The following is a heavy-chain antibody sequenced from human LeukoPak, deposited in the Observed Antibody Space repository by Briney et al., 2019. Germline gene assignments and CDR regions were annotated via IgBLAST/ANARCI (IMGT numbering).Heavy chain of an antibody. D-gene: IGHD3-3*01. CDR1: GGSISSSSYY. V-gene: IGHV4-39*01. J-gene: IGHJ5*02. Sequence: SETLSLTCTVSGGSISSSSYYWGWIRQPPWKGLEWIGSIYYSGSTYYNPSLKSRVTISVDTSKNQFSLKLSSVTAADTAVYYCARGTYYDFWSGYYTGINWFDPWGQGTLVTVSS. CDR2: IYYSGST. CDR3: ARGTYYDFWSGYYTGINWFDP.